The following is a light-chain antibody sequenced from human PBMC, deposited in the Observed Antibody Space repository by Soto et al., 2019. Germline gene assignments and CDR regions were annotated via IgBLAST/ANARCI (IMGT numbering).Light chain of an antibody. CDR3: QQYYSPPLT. V-gene: IGKV4-1*01. CDR1: QNVLYSSNNKNQ. J-gene: IGKJ4*01. Sequence: DIVMTQSPDSLAVSLGERATINCKSSQNVLYSSNNKNQLAWYQQKPGQPPKLLIYWASTRESGVPDRFGGSGSGTDFILTISSLQAEDVAVYYCQQYYSPPLTFGGGTKVEIK. CDR2: WAS.